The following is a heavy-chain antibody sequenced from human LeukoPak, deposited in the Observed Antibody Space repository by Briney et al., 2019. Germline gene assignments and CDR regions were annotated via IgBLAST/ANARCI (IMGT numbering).Heavy chain of an antibody. V-gene: IGHV1-69*13. CDR1: GGTISSYA. J-gene: IGHJ6*02. D-gene: IGHD3-10*01. Sequence: SVKVSCKASGGTISSYAISWVRQAPGQGLEWMGGIIPIFGTANYAQKFQGRVTITADESTSTAYMELSSLRSEDTAVYYCARYYGLYYYYGMDVWGQGTTVTVSS. CDR3: ARYYGLYYYYGMDV. CDR2: IIPIFGTA.